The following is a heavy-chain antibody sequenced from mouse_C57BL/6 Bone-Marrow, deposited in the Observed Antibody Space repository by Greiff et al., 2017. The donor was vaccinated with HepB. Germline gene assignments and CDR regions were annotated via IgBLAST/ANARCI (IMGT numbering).Heavy chain of an antibody. CDR1: GYTFTSYW. CDR3: AREELFYAMDC. J-gene: IGHJ4*01. Sequence: VQLQQPGAELVKPGASVKLSCKASGYTFTSYWMQWVKQRPGQGLEWIGEIDPSDSYTNYNQKFKGKATLTVDTSSSTAYMQLSSLTSEDSAVYYCAREELFYAMDCWGQGTSVTVSS. CDR2: IDPSDSYT. V-gene: IGHV1-50*01.